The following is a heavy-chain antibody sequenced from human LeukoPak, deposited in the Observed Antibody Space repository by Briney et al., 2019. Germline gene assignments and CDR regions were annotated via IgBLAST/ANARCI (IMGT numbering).Heavy chain of an antibody. J-gene: IGHJ4*02. D-gene: IGHD3-9*01. CDR1: GYTFTSYG. CDR2: ISAYNGNT. V-gene: IGHV1-18*01. CDR3: AISPLTYYDILTGSLGEG. Sequence: GASVKVSFKASGYTFTSYGISWVRQAPGQGLEWMGWISAYNGNTNYAQKLQGRVTMTTDTSTSTAYMELRSLRSDDTAVYYCAISPLTYYDILTGSLGEGWGQGTLVTVSS.